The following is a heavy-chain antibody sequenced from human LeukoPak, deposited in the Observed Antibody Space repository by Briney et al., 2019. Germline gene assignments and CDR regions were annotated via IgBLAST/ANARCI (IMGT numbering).Heavy chain of an antibody. CDR1: GGSVSGGSYY. J-gene: IGHJ5*02. CDR2: IYYSGST. CDR3: ARSSNYGDYVDWFDP. D-gene: IGHD4-17*01. V-gene: IGHV4-61*01. Sequence: SETLSLTCTVSGGSVSGGSYYWSWIRQPPGKGLEWIGYIYYSGSTNYNPSLKSRVTISVDTSKNQFSLKLSSVTAADTAVYYCARSSNYGDYVDWFDPWGQGTLVTVSS.